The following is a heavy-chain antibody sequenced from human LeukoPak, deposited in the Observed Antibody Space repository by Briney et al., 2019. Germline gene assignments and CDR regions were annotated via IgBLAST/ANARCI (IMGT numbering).Heavy chain of an antibody. J-gene: IGHJ4*02. CDR3: ARDRITIFGVALYYFDY. D-gene: IGHD3-3*01. CDR1: GYTFTGYY. CDR2: INPNSGGT. V-gene: IGHV1-2*02. Sequence: GASVKVSCKASGYTFTGYYMHWVRQAPGQGLEWMGWINPNSGGTNYAQKFQGRVTMTRDTSISTAYMELSRLRSDDTAVYYCARDRITIFGVALYYFDYWGQGTLVTVSS.